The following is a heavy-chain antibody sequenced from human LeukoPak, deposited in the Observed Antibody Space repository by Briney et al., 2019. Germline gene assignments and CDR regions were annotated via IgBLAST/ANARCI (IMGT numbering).Heavy chain of an antibody. V-gene: IGHV3-23*01. D-gene: IGHD1-26*01. CDR3: ARVDRYIGIYQPLDY. CDR1: GFTFSSYA. CDR2: IIGSSGST. Sequence: GGSLRLSCAASGFTFSSYAMCWVRQAPGKGLEWVSLIIGSSGSTYYTDSVKSRFTISRDNSKNTLYLQMNSLRAEDTAVYYCARVDRYIGIYQPLDYWGQGTLVTVPA. J-gene: IGHJ4*02.